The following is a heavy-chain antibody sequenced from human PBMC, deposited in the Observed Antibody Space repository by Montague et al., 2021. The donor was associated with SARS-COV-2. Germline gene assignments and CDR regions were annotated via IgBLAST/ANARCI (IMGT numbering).Heavy chain of an antibody. CDR3: ARAVVGAKTATIES. J-gene: IGHJ4*02. V-gene: IGHV4-59*01. D-gene: IGHD2-15*01. CDR1: GGSLNGYF. CDR2: VHFSGIT. Sequence: SETLSLTCTVSGGSLNGYFWSWIRQAPGKTLEWLGYVHFSGITNYNPSLKSRVDISVDTSKSQLSLRLASVTAADTVLYYCARAVVGAKTATIESWGQGTLVTVSS.